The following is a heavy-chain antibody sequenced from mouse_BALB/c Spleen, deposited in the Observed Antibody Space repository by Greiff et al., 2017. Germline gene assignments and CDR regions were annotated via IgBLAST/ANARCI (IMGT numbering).Heavy chain of an antibody. CDR2: ISSGGSYT. Sequence: EVKVVESGGDLVKPGGSLKLSCAASGFTFSSYGMSWVRQTPDKRLEWVATISSGGSYTYYPDSVKGRFTISRDNAKNTLYLQMSSLKSEDTAMYYCARQGYGNYDFDYWGQGTTLTVSS. J-gene: IGHJ2*01. CDR3: ARQGYGNYDFDY. D-gene: IGHD2-1*01. CDR1: GFTFSSYG. V-gene: IGHV5-6*01.